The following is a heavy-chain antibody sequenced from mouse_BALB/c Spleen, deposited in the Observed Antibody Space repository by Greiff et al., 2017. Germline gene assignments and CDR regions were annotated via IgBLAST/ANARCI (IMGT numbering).Heavy chain of an antibody. CDR1: GFTFSSYA. CDR3: ASLLAADY. D-gene: IGHD2-1*01. J-gene: IGHJ2*01. V-gene: IGHV5-6-5*01. CDR2: ISSGGST. Sequence: DVKLVESGGGLVKPGGSLKLSCAASGFTFSSYAMSWVRQTPEKRLEWVASISSGGSTYYPDSVKGRFTISRDNARNILYLQMSSLRSEDTAMYYCASLLAADYWGQGTTLTVSS.